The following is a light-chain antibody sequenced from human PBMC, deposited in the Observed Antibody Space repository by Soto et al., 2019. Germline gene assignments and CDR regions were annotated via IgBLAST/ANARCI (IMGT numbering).Light chain of an antibody. CDR2: RAS. Sequence: EIVMTQSPATLSMSPGERATLSCTASHYVYSNVAWYQQKPGQAPRLLIFRASNKATGIPDRFSGSGSGTEFILTISELEPEDSGIYHCHQHGGSPETFGQGTKVDIK. J-gene: IGKJ1*01. CDR1: HYVYSN. V-gene: IGKV3-20*01. CDR3: HQHGGSPET.